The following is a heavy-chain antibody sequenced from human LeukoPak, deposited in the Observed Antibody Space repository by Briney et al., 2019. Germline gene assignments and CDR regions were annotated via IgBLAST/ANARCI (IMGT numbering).Heavy chain of an antibody. CDR1: GDSISRSSYY. J-gene: IGHJ4*02. Sequence: SETLSLTCTVSGDSISRSSYYWGWIRQPPGKGLEWIGSIYYSGSTYYNPSLKSRVTISVDTSKNQFSLKLSSVTAADTAVCYCARHASKYSDYDYWGQGTLVTVSS. V-gene: IGHV4-39*01. CDR2: IYYSGST. D-gene: IGHD5-12*01. CDR3: ARHASKYSDYDY.